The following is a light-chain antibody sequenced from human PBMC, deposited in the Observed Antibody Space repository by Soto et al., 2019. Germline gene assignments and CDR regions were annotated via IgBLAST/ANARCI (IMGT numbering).Light chain of an antibody. V-gene: IGKV2-40*01. J-gene: IGKJ4*01. Sequence: IALTQAPLSLPVIPGEAASISCSSSQSLFDRDDDKTYLDWYLQRPGQSPQLLIYMLSHRASGVPDRFSGSGSDTDFTLKISRVEPEDVGVYYCMQRMKLPLTLGGGTKVDIK. CDR2: MLS. CDR3: MQRMKLPLT. CDR1: QSLFDRDDDKTY.